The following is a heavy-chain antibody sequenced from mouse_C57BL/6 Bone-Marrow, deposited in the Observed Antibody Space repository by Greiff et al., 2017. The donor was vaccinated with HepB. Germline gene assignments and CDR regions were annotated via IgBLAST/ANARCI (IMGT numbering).Heavy chain of an antibody. Sequence: DVMLVESGGGLVQPGGSLKLSCAASGFTFSDYYMYWVRQTPEKRLEWVAYISNGGGSTYYPDTVKGRFTISRDNAKNTLYLQMSRLKSEDTAMYYCARQRFAYWGQGTLVTVSA. V-gene: IGHV5-12*01. CDR2: ISNGGGST. CDR3: ARQRFAY. J-gene: IGHJ3*01. CDR1: GFTFSDYY.